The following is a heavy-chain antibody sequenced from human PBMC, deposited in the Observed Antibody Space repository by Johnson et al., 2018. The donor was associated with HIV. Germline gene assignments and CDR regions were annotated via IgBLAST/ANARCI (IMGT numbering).Heavy chain of an antibody. CDR2: ISYDGSSK. D-gene: IGHD3-16*02. J-gene: IGHJ3*02. Sequence: QVQLVESGGGVVQPRRSLRLSCAASGFTFSDHAMHWVRQAPGRGLEWVAVISYDGSSKYYADSVKGRFTISRDNSKNTRFLQMSSLKTDDTAVYYCTTAIVIDAFDIWGQGTMVTVSS. V-gene: IGHV3-30-3*01. CDR1: GFTFSDHA. CDR3: TTAIVIDAFDI.